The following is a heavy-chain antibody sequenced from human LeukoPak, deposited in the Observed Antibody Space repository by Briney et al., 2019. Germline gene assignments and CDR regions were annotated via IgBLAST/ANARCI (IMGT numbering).Heavy chain of an antibody. V-gene: IGHV4-4*02. CDR2: IYHSGST. Sequence: SGTLSLTCGVSGGSLSSDNWWNWLRQPPGKGLGWIGDIYHSGSTNYNPSLKSRVTISLDESKNQFSLKLISVTAADTAVYYCARRSSSYFFDYWGQGTLVTVSS. CDR3: ARRSSSYFFDY. D-gene: IGHD6-6*01. CDR1: GGSLSSDNW. J-gene: IGHJ4*02.